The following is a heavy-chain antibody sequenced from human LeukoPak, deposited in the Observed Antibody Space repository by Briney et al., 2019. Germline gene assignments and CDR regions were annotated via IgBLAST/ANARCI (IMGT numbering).Heavy chain of an antibody. CDR3: ARLGYYGSGHLDY. CDR2: IYPGDSET. Sequence: GESLKISCKGSGYSFTTYWIGWVRQMPGKGLEWMGIIYPGDSETRYSPSLQGQVTNSADKSISTAYLQWSSLKASDTAIYYCARLGYYGSGHLDYWGQGSLVTVSS. D-gene: IGHD3-10*01. V-gene: IGHV5-51*01. CDR1: GYSFTTYW. J-gene: IGHJ4*02.